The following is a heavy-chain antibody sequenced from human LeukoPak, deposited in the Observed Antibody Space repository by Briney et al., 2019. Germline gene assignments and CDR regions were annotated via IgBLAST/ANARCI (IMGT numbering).Heavy chain of an antibody. V-gene: IGHV1-2*02. D-gene: IGHD5-18*01. CDR2: INPNNGGT. CDR3: ATEVTD. CDR1: GFTFTGYY. Sequence: ASVTVSCKASGFTFTGYYIHWVRQAPGQGLEYMGWINPNNGGTNYAQKFQGRVIMTRDTSISTAYMEVKRLRSDDTAVYYCATEVTDWGQGTLVTVSS. J-gene: IGHJ4*02.